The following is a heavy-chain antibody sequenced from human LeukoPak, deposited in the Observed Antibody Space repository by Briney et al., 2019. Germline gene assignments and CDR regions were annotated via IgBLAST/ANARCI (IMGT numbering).Heavy chain of an antibody. CDR1: GFTCSSYE. Sequence: GGSLRLSCAASGFTCSSYEMNWVRQAPGKGLEWVSYISSSGSTIYYADSVKGRFSISRDNAKNSLYLQMNSLRAEDTAVYYCAELGITMIGGVWGKGTTVTISS. J-gene: IGHJ6*04. D-gene: IGHD3-10*02. CDR3: AELGITMIGGV. CDR2: ISSSGSTI. V-gene: IGHV3-48*03.